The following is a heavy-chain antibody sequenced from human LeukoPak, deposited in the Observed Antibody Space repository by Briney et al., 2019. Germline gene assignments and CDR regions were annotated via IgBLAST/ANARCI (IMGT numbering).Heavy chain of an antibody. D-gene: IGHD3-10*01. Sequence: PGGSLRLSCAASGFTFSDYYMSWIRQAPGKGLEWVSYISSRGSTIYYADSVKGRFTISRDNAKNSLYLQMNSLRAEDTAVYYCAREERNGVGGLSEGMDVWGQGTTVTVSS. CDR2: ISSRGSTI. CDR1: GFTFSDYY. V-gene: IGHV3-11*01. CDR3: AREERNGVGGLSEGMDV. J-gene: IGHJ6*02.